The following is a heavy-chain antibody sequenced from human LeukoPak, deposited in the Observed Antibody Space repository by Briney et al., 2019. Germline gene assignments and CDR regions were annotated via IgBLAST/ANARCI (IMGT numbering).Heavy chain of an antibody. J-gene: IGHJ6*03. Sequence: PWETLSLTCTVSGGSISSYYWSWIRQPPGKGLEWIGYIYYSGSTNYNPSPKSRVTISVDTSKNQFSLKLSSVTAADTAVYYCARFYDSSGYYNYFYYMDVWGKGTPVTVSS. V-gene: IGHV4-59*01. CDR1: GGSISSYY. CDR3: ARFYDSSGYYNYFYYMDV. D-gene: IGHD3-22*01. CDR2: IYYSGST.